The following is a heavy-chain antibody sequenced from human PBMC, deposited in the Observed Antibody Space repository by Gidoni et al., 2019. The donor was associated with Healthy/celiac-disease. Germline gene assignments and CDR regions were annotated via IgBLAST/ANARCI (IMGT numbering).Heavy chain of an antibody. CDR2: IYTSGST. D-gene: IGHD3-22*01. CDR3: ARDSDYDSSGYYMDV. V-gene: IGHV4-61*02. CDR1: GVSLSSGSYY. J-gene: IGHJ6*03. Sequence: HVQLQQSGPGLVKPSQTLSLTCTVSGVSLSSGSYYWSWIRQPAGKGLAWIGRIYTSGSTNYNPSFKSRVTISVDTSKNQFSLKLSSVTAADTAVYYCARDSDYDSSGYYMDVWGKGTTVTVSS.